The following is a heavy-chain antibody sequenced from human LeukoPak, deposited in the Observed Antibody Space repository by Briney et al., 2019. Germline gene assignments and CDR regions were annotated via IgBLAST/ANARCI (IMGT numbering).Heavy chain of an antibody. J-gene: IGHJ5*02. V-gene: IGHV1-69*05. CDR3: ARDPGDCSSTSCYFDP. CDR1: GGTFSSYA. Sequence: SVKVSCKASGGTFSSYAISWVRQAPGQGLEWMGGIIPIFGTANYAQKFQGRVTITTDESTSTAYMELSSLRSEDTAVYYCARDPGDCSSTSCYFDPWGQGTLVTVSS. D-gene: IGHD2-2*01. CDR2: IIPIFGTA.